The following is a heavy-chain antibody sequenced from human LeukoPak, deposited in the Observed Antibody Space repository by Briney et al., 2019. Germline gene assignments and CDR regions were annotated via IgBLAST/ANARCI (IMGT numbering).Heavy chain of an antibody. J-gene: IGHJ4*02. V-gene: IGHV4-4*07. D-gene: IGHD6-13*01. CDR1: GGSMDTYF. CDR2: IHSSGTA. Sequence: PSGTLSLTCRVSGGSMDTYFWNWVRQSAGKGLEWIGRIHSSGTANYNPSLKTRASMSIDTSKTQFSVTLTSVTAADTAIYYCARGVAAAATGDYFDYWGQGTLVTVSS. CDR3: ARGVAAAATGDYFDY.